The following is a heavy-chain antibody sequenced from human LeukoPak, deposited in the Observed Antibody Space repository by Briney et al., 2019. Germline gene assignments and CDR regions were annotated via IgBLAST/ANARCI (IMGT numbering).Heavy chain of an antibody. CDR3: ARIDYGDYSVDY. CDR1: GYTFTSYA. Sequence: ASLKVSCKASGYTFTSYAMHWVRQAPGQRLEWMGWINAGNGNTKYSQKFQGRVTITRDTSASTAYMELSSLRSEDTAVYYCARIDYGDYSVDYWGQGTLVTVSS. V-gene: IGHV1-3*01. J-gene: IGHJ4*02. CDR2: INAGNGNT. D-gene: IGHD4-17*01.